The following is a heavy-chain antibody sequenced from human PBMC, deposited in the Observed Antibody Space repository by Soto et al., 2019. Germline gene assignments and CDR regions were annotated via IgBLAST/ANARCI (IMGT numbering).Heavy chain of an antibody. CDR1: GYSFTGHY. CDR2: IGPESGAT. D-gene: IGHD1-26*01. V-gene: IGHV1-2*02. Sequence: GASVKVSCKASGYSFTGHYIHWVRQAPEQGPEWMGEIGPESGATRYAQKFQGRVTMTMDTSITTVYTELNNLRPDDTAIYYCGRGRSGQIVVFYWGQGTPVTVSS. J-gene: IGHJ4*02. CDR3: GRGRSGQIVVFY.